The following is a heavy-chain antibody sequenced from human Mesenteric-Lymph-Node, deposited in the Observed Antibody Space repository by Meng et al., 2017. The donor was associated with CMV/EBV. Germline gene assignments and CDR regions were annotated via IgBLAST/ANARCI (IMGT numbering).Heavy chain of an antibody. CDR1: GGTFSSYT. Sequence: SVKVSCKASGGTFSSYTISWVRQAPGQGLEWMGRIIPVLGITNYAQKFQGRVTITADKSTSTAYMELSSLRSDDTAVYYCARGLSMIAPFDIWGQGTMVTVSS. V-gene: IGHV1-69*02. D-gene: IGHD3-22*01. J-gene: IGHJ3*02. CDR3: ARGLSMIAPFDI. CDR2: IIPVLGIT.